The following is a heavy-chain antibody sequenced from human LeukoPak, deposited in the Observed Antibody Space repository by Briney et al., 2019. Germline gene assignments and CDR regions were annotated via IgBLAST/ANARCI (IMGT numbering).Heavy chain of an antibody. CDR3: ARSFERITIFGVVIGGDYFDY. CDR2: INHSGST. Sequence: SETLSLTCAVYGGSFSGYYWSWIRQPPGKGLEWIGEINHSGSTNYNPSLKSRVTISADTSKNQFSLKLSSVTAADTAVYYCARSFERITIFGVVIGGDYFDYWGQGTLVTVSS. D-gene: IGHD3-3*01. V-gene: IGHV4-34*01. CDR1: GGSFSGYY. J-gene: IGHJ4*02.